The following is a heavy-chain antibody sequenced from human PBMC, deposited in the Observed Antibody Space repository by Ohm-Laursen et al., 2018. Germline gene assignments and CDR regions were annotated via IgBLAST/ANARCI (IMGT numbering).Heavy chain of an antibody. CDR2: ISGSGGST. CDR1: GFTFSSYA. Sequence: SLRLSCAASGFTFSSYAMSWVRQAPGKGLEWVSLISGSGGSTYYADSVKGRFTISRDNSKNTLYLQMNSLRAEDTAVYYCARVYGSYCSDYWGQGTLVTVSS. CDR3: ARVYGSYCSDY. J-gene: IGHJ4*02. V-gene: IGHV3-23*01. D-gene: IGHD1-26*01.